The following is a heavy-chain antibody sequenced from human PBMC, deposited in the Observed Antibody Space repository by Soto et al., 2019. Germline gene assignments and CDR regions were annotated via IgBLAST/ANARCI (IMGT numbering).Heavy chain of an antibody. V-gene: IGHV1-69*13. CDR2: IIPIFGMG. CDR3: ASARDYYYGMDV. CDR1: GGTFSTYA. Sequence: SVKVSCKASGGTFSTYAISWVRQAPGQGLEWMGGIIPIFGMGNYAQMFQGRVTISADESPSTAYMEVSSLKSDDTAVYYCASARDYYYGMDVWGQGTTVTVSS. J-gene: IGHJ6*02.